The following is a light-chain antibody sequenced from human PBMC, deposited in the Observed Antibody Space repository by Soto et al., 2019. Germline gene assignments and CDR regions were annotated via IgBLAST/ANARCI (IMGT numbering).Light chain of an antibody. CDR2: DAS. Sequence: DIQMTQSPSSLSASVGDRVTITCRASQYIYNYVSWYQQKPGKAPKLLIYDASSLQSGVPPRFSVSGSGTEFTLSINSLQPEDFATYYGQQTYSTPLTFGGGTKVEIK. J-gene: IGKJ4*01. CDR3: QQTYSTPLT. V-gene: IGKV1-39*01. CDR1: QYIYNY.